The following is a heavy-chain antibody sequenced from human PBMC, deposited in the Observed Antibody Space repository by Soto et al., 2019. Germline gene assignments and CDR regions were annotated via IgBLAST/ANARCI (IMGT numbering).Heavy chain of an antibody. D-gene: IGHD6-19*01. CDR1: GGSISSYY. J-gene: IGHJ6*02. CDR2: IYTSGST. CDR3: AREQWLVGYYYGMDV. V-gene: IGHV4-4*07. Sequence: SETLSLTCTVSGGSISSYYWSWIRQPAGKGLEWIGRIYTSGSTNYNPSLKSRVTMSVDTSKNQFSLKLSSVTAADTAVYYCAREQWLVGYYYGMDVWGQGTTVTVSS.